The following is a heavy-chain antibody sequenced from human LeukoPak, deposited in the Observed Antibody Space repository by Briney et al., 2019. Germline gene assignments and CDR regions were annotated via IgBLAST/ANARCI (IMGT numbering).Heavy chain of an antibody. J-gene: IGHJ4*02. Sequence: GGSLRLSCAASGFTLSNYKMNWVREPPGKGLQWVSYISSSSNIIYYADSLKGRFTSSRYNAKNSLFLQMNSLRAEDTAVYYCARDFAREFTIDYWGQGTLVTVSS. CDR3: ARDFAREFTIDY. V-gene: IGHV3-48*01. CDR2: ISSSSNII. CDR1: GFTLSNYK. D-gene: IGHD3-10*01.